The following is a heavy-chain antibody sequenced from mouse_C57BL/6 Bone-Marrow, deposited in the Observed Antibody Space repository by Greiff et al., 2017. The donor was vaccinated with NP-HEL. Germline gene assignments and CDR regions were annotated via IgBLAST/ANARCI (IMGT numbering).Heavy chain of an antibody. V-gene: IGHV3-8*01. Sequence: EVQLVESGPGLAKPSQTLSLPCSVSGYSFTSDYWNWIRKFPGHKLEYMGYISSSGSTYYNQSLKSRISITRDTSKNQYYLQLNSVTTENTATYYCERYRRRGGNYFDYWGQGTTLTVSS. CDR3: ERYRRRGGNYFDY. CDR2: ISSSGST. J-gene: IGHJ2*01. CDR1: GYSFTSDY.